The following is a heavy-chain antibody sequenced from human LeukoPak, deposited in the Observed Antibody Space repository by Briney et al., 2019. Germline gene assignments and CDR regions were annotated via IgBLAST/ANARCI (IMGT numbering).Heavy chain of an antibody. CDR3: ARGCIAARGRWFDP. V-gene: IGHV1-8*01. CDR1: GYTFTSYD. Sequence: ASVKVSCKASGYTFTSYDINWVRQATGQGLEWMGWMNPNSGNTGYAQKFQGRVTMTRNTSISTAYMELSSLRSEDTAVYYCARGCIAARGRWFDPWGQGTLVTVSS. J-gene: IGHJ5*02. D-gene: IGHD6-6*01. CDR2: MNPNSGNT.